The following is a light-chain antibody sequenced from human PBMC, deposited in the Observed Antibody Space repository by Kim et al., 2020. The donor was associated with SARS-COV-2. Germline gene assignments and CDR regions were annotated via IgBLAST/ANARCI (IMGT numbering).Light chain of an antibody. CDR3: CSYAGSSAFVI. J-gene: IGLJ2*01. V-gene: IGLV2-23*02. CDR2: EVS. CDR1: RRDVGNYNL. Sequence: QSIPISCTGTRRDVGNYNLVSWYQQRPGKAPNLIIFEVSKRPSGVSNRFSGSKSGDTASLTISGLQAEDESDYYCCSYAGSSAFVIFGGGTKVTVL.